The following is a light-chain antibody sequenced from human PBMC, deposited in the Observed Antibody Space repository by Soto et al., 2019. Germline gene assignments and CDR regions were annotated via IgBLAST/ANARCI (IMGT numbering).Light chain of an antibody. J-gene: IGKJ1*01. CDR3: QQYGSSTT. V-gene: IGKV3-20*01. CDR2: DAS. Sequence: VLTQSPRTLSLCPGERAPLSCRASQSVRSSYLAWYQQNPGQPPRLLIYDASTRAAGIPDRFSGSGSGTDFTLTIRRLEPEDFAVYYCQQYGSSTTFGQGTKV. CDR1: QSVRSSY.